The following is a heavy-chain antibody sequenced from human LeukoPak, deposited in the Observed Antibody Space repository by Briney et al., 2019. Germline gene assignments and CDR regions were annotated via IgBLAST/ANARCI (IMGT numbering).Heavy chain of an antibody. CDR3: ARDKYSGYAGKYGMDV. D-gene: IGHD5-12*01. J-gene: IGHJ6*02. V-gene: IGHV4-59*01. CDR2: IYTSGST. CDR1: GGSISSYY. Sequence: PSETLSLTCTVSGGSISSYYWSWIRQPPGKGLEWIGYIYTSGSTNYNPSLKSRVTISVDTSKNQFSLKLSSVTAADTAVYYCARDKYSGYAGKYGMDVWGQGTTVTVSS.